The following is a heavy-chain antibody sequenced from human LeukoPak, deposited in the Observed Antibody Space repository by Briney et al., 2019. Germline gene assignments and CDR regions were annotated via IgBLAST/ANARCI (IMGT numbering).Heavy chain of an antibody. CDR1: GFTFSSYA. D-gene: IGHD6-19*01. J-gene: IGHJ3*02. CDR3: AKDPRVAAFSDAFDI. V-gene: IGHV3-23*01. CDR2: ISGSGGST. Sequence: PGGSLRLSCAASGFTFSSYAMSWVRQAPGKGMEWVSAISGSGGSTYSADSVKGRYTISRDNTKNTLYLQMNSLRAEDTAVYYCAKDPRVAAFSDAFDIWGQGTMVTVSS.